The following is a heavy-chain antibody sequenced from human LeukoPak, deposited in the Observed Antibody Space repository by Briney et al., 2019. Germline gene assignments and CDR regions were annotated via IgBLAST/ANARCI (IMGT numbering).Heavy chain of an antibody. CDR2: ISYDGSNK. CDR1: GFTFSSYG. J-gene: IGHJ4*02. Sequence: PGGSLRLSCAASGFTFSSYGMHWVRQAPGKGLEWVAVISYDGSNKYYADSVKGRFTISRDNYKNTLYLQMNSLRAEDTAVYYCAKERPGGFGRIMTSPPSYWGQGTLVTVSS. CDR3: AKERPGGFGRIMTSPPSY. D-gene: IGHD3-16*01. V-gene: IGHV3-30*18.